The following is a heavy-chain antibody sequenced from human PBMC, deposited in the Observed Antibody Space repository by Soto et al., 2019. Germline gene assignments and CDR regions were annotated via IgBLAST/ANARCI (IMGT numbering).Heavy chain of an antibody. J-gene: IGHJ4*02. Sequence: QVQLVQSGGEVKRPGASVTVSSKATGYTFINYHITWVRQAPGQGLEWMAWINTYNGMTDYAQRFQGRVTMTRDTSTSTAYMELRNLGSDDTAVYFCAKSPRGEMATDWGQGTLVTVSS. V-gene: IGHV1-18*01. D-gene: IGHD5-12*01. CDR2: INTYNGMT. CDR3: AKSPRGEMATD. CDR1: GYTFINYH.